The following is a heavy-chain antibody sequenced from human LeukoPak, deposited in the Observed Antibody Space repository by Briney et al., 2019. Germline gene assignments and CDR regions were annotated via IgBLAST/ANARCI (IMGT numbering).Heavy chain of an antibody. Sequence: SVKVSCTASGFTFTSSAVQWVRQARGQRLEWIGWIVVGSGNTNYAQKFQERVTITRDMSTSTAYMELSSLRSEDTAVYYCARAGGLHETLPSDPWGQGTLVTVSS. CDR1: GFTFTSSA. CDR2: IVVGSGNT. J-gene: IGHJ5*02. V-gene: IGHV1-58*01. CDR3: ARAGGLHETLPSDP. D-gene: IGHD4-11*01.